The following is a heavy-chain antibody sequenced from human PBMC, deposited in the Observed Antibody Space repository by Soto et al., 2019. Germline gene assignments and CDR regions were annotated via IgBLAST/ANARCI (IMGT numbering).Heavy chain of an antibody. CDR2: INPSGGST. J-gene: IGHJ3*02. Sequence: ASVKVSCKASGYTFTSYYMHWVRQAPGQGLEWMGIINPSGGSTSYARKFQGRVTMTRDTSTSTVYMELSSLRSEDTAVYYCARGLLSYYDSSGPRDAFDIWGQGTMVTVSS. CDR3: ARGLLSYYDSSGPRDAFDI. V-gene: IGHV1-46*01. CDR1: GYTFTSYY. D-gene: IGHD3-22*01.